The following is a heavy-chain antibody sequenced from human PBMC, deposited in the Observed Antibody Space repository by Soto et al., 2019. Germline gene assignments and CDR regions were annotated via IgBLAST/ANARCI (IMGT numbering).Heavy chain of an antibody. CDR3: AGHMRVCSGGTCRHSWCCP. Sequence: VKVPCKVSRGTLSNKAVSQLRQPPGERLGWRGGIIPIFGTANYAQKFQGRVTSPANECTSTAYMELSSLRSEDTAVYFCAGHMRVCSGGTCRHSWCCPWGQESLVTVSS. V-gene: IGHV1-69*13. CDR1: RGTLSNKA. J-gene: IGHJ5*02. D-gene: IGHD2-15*01. CDR2: IIPIFGTA.